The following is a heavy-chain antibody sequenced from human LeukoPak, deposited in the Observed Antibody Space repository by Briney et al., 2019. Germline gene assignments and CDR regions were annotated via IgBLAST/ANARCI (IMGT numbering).Heavy chain of an antibody. CDR2: IDPNSGGT. V-gene: IGHV1-2*02. Sequence: ASVKVSCKASGYTFTSYYMHWVRQAPGQGLEWMGWIDPNSGGTNYAQKFQGRVTMTRDTSISTAYMELSRLRSDDTAVYYCARDYGDYNYYYMDVWGKGTTVTVSS. J-gene: IGHJ6*03. CDR1: GYTFTSYY. D-gene: IGHD4-17*01. CDR3: ARDYGDYNYYYMDV.